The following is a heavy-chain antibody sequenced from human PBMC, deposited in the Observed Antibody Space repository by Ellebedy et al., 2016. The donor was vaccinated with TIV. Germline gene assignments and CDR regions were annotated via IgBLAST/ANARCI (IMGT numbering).Heavy chain of an antibody. CDR2: MNPNSGNT. D-gene: IGHD6-6*01. V-gene: IGHV1-8*01. J-gene: IGHJ4*02. CDR3: ARASARGSFDY. CDR1: GYTFTSYD. Sequence: AASVKVSCKASGYTFTSYDINWVRQATGQGLEWMGWMNPNSGNTGYAQKFQGRVTMTEDTSTDTAYMELSSLRSEDTAVYYCARASARGSFDYWGQGTLVTVSS.